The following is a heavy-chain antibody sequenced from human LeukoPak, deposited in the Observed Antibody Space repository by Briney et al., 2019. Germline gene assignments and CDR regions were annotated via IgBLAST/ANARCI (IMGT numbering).Heavy chain of an antibody. CDR2: ISGSGDYT. CDR3: AKNQYYYDSSGYLFDY. Sequence: GGSLRLSCAVSGFTFSGYAMSWVRQAPGKGLEWVSTISGSGDYTYYADSVKGRFSISRDNSKNTLHLQMNSLRAEDTAVYYCAKNQYYYDSSGYLFDYWGQGTLVTVSS. J-gene: IGHJ4*02. CDR1: GFTFSGYA. V-gene: IGHV3-23*01. D-gene: IGHD3-22*01.